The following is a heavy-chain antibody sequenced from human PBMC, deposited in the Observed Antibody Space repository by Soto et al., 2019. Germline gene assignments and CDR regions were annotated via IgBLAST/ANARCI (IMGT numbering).Heavy chain of an antibody. Sequence: PSETLSLTCTVSGGSISSSSYYWGWIRQPPGKGLEWIGSIYYSGSTYYNPSLKSRVTISVDTSKNQFSLKLSSVTAADTAVYYCARSNYYYDSSGYGYYGMDVWGQGTTVTSP. CDR1: GGSISSSSYY. D-gene: IGHD3-22*01. V-gene: IGHV4-39*01. J-gene: IGHJ6*02. CDR2: IYYSGST. CDR3: ARSNYYYDSSGYGYYGMDV.